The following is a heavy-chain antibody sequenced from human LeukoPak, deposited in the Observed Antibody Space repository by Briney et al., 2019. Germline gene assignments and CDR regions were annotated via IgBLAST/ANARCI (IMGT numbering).Heavy chain of an antibody. V-gene: IGHV3-21*01. J-gene: IGHJ4*02. CDR3: ARGHYDVLAASYKWTPDY. D-gene: IGHD3-9*01. CDR2: ITSGGDYI. CDR1: GFTFNTFN. Sequence: GGSLRLSCAASGFTFNTFNMNWVPQAPGKGREWVSYITSGGDYIYYADPVKGRITTSRDNAKNSLSLQLNSLRVEDAAVYYCARGHYDVLAASYKWTPDYWGQGTLVTVSS.